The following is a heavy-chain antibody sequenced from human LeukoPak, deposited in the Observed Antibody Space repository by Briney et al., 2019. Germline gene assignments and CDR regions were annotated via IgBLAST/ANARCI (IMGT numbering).Heavy chain of an antibody. Sequence: VASVKVSCKASGYTFTSYGISWVRQAPGQGLEWMGWISAYNGNTNYAQKLQGRVTMTTDTSTSTAYMELRSLRSDDTAVYYCARDGFDGVPAAPPPYFDYWGQGTLVTVSS. D-gene: IGHD2-2*01. CDR3: ARDGFDGVPAAPPPYFDY. CDR2: ISAYNGNT. V-gene: IGHV1-18*01. J-gene: IGHJ4*02. CDR1: GYTFTSYG.